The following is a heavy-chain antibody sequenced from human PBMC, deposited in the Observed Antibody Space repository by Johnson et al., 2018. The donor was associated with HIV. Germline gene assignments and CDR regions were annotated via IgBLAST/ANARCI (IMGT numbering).Heavy chain of an antibody. J-gene: IGHJ3*01. CDR3: TTKTWGAFDV. CDR1: GFTFTNAW. D-gene: IGHD7-27*01. CDR2: IKSKTDGGTT. Sequence: VQLVESGGGLVKPGGSLRLSCAASGFTFTNAWMTWVRQAPGKGLEWVGRIKSKTDGGTTDYAAPVKGKFSISRDDSKNTLYLQMNSLKTEDTAVYYCTTKTWGAFDVWGQGTMVTVSS. V-gene: IGHV3-15*01.